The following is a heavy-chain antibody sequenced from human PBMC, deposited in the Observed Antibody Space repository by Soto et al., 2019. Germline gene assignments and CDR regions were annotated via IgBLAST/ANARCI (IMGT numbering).Heavy chain of an antibody. CDR1: GYTFTSYY. Sequence: ASVKVSCKASGYTFTSYYMHWVRQAPGQGLEWMGIINPSGGSTSYAQKFQGRVTMTRDTSTSTVYMELSSLRSEDTAVYYCARDLNLIGGGLYYYYGMDVWGQGTTVTVSS. J-gene: IGHJ6*02. V-gene: IGHV1-46*01. CDR3: ARDLNLIGGGLYYYYGMDV. CDR2: INPSGGST. D-gene: IGHD1-26*01.